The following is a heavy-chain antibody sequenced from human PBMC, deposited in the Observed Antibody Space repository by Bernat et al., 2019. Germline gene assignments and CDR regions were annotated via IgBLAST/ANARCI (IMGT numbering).Heavy chain of an antibody. CDR3: ARDAGQQLVYGMDV. CDR2: ISYDGSNK. Sequence: QVQLLESGGGLVQPGRSLRLSCAASGFTFSSYAMHWVRQAPGKGLEWVAVISYDGSNKYYADSVKGRFTISRDNSKNTLYLQMNSLRAEDTAVYYCARDAGQQLVYGMDVWGQGTTVTVSS. D-gene: IGHD6-13*01. CDR1: GFTFSSYA. V-gene: IGHV3-30-3*01. J-gene: IGHJ6*02.